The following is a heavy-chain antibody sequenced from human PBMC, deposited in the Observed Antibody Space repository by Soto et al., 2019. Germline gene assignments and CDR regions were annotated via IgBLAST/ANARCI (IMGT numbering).Heavy chain of an antibody. V-gene: IGHV1-69*02. J-gene: IGHJ4*02. Sequence: SVKVSCKASGGTFSSYTIGWVRQAPGQGLEWMGRIFPIVALANYAQRFQGRVTITADIPTSTAYMELNSLRSEDTAIYYCATMKGRRYDYDRSGYYYFDYWGQ. D-gene: IGHD3-22*01. CDR3: ATMKGRRYDYDRSGYYYFDY. CDR1: GGTFSSYT. CDR2: IFPIVALA.